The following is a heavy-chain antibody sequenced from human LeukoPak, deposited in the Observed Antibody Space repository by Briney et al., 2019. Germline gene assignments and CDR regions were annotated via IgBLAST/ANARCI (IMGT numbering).Heavy chain of an antibody. CDR3: ARDFGDIVVVPAPYYGMDV. J-gene: IGHJ6*04. Sequence: SGGSLRLSCAASGFTFSSYGMHWVRQAPGKGLEWVAVIWYDGSNKYYADSVKGRFTISRDNSKNTLYLQMNSLRAEDTAVRYCARDFGDIVVVPAPYYGMDVWGKGTTVTVSS. D-gene: IGHD2-2*01. CDR2: IWYDGSNK. CDR1: GFTFSSYG. V-gene: IGHV3-33*01.